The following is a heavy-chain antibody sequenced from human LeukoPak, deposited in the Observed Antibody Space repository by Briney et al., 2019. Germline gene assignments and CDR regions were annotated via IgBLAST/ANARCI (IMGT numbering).Heavy chain of an antibody. CDR1: GFTFSSYA. CDR2: ISYDGSNK. Sequence: GGSLRLSCAASGFTFSSYAMHWVRQAPGKGLEWVAVISYDGSNKYYADSVKGRFTISRDNSKNTLYLQMNSLRAEDTAVYYCARDPSESSSWYFGFSGSGSFPRYWGQGTLVTVSS. J-gene: IGHJ4*02. CDR3: ARDPSESSSWYFGFSGSGSFPRY. D-gene: IGHD6-13*01. V-gene: IGHV3-30-3*01.